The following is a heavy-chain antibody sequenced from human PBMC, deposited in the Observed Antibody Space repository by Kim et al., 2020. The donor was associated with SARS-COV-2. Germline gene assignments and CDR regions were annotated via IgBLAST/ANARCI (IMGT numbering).Heavy chain of an antibody. CDR2: ISWNSGSI. V-gene: IGHV3-9*01. CDR3: AKDMRPIPQNDFWSAYYGAPNAFDI. D-gene: IGHD3-3*01. J-gene: IGHJ3*02. Sequence: GGSLRLSCAASGFTLDDYSMYWVRQAPGKGLEWVSGISWNSGSIGYADSVKGRFTISRDNAKNSLYLQMNSLRAEDTALYYCAKDMRPIPQNDFWSAYYGAPNAFDIWGQGTMVTVSS. CDR1: GFTLDDYS.